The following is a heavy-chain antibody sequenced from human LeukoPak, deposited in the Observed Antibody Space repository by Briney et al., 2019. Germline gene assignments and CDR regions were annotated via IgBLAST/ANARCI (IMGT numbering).Heavy chain of an antibody. CDR1: GHTFTNYY. J-gene: IGHJ5*02. Sequence: GASVKVSCKASGHTFTNYYIHWVRQAPGQGLECMGIINPSGGSTSYAQKFQGRVTMTRDMSTSTVYMELSSLRSEDTAVYYCARGGVGATTYVWFDPWAREPWSPSPQ. V-gene: IGHV1-46*01. CDR3: ARGGVGATTYVWFDP. D-gene: IGHD1-26*01. CDR2: INPSGGST.